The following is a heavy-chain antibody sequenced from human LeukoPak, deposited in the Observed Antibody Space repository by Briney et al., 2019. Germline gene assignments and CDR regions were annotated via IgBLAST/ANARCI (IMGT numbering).Heavy chain of an antibody. CDR3: ARASYSGYYSLDY. J-gene: IGHJ4*02. D-gene: IGHD3-22*01. CDR2: IYTSGST. V-gene: IGHV4-61*02. Sequence: SETLSLTCTVSGGSISSGSYYWSWIWQPAGKGLEWTGRIYTSGSTNYNPSLKSRVTISVDTSKNQFSLKLSSVTAADTAVYYCARASYSGYYSLDYWGQGTLATVSS. CDR1: GGSISSGSYY.